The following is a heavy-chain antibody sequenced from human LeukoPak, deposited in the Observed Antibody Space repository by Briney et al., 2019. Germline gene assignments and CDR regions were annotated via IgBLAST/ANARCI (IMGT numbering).Heavy chain of an antibody. V-gene: IGHV3-7*03. J-gene: IGHJ4*02. Sequence: GGSLRLSCAASGFPFTSYWMTWVRQASGKGLEWVANIKQDGSVKYYVDSVKGRFTISRDNAKNSLYLQMNSLRAEDTAVYKCARIGYSSSSLDFWGRGTLVTVSS. CDR1: GFPFTSYW. CDR2: IKQDGSVK. D-gene: IGHD6-6*01. CDR3: ARIGYSSSSLDF.